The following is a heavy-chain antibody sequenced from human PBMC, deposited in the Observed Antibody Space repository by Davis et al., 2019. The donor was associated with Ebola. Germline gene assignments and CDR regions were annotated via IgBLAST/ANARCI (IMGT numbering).Heavy chain of an antibody. V-gene: IGHV1-69*13. J-gene: IGHJ6*03. Sequence: SVKVSCKASGGTFSSYAISWVRQAPGQGLEWMGGIIPIFGTANYAQKFQGRVTITADESTSTAYMELSSLRSEDTAVYYCARVEGFDFWSGYDYYYYMDVWGKGTTVTVSS. CDR1: GGTFSSYA. D-gene: IGHD3-3*01. CDR2: IIPIFGTA. CDR3: ARVEGFDFWSGYDYYYYMDV.